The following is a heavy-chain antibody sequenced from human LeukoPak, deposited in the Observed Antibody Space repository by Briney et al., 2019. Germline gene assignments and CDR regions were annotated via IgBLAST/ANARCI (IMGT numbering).Heavy chain of an antibody. CDR2: TNQDGTEK. CDR1: GFTFGTYW. J-gene: IGHJ4*02. Sequence: GGSLRLSCTASGFTFGTYWMSWVRHPPGKGLEWVAKTNQDGTEKYYVDSVKGRFTISRDNAKNSLYPQMNSLRVEDTATYYCAKVAHYYYGSESYYFFEHWGQGTPVTASS. D-gene: IGHD3-10*01. CDR3: AKVAHYYYGSESYYFFEH. V-gene: IGHV3-7*01.